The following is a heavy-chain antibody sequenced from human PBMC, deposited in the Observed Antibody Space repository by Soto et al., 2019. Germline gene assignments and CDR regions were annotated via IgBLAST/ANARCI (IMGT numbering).Heavy chain of an antibody. J-gene: IGHJ4*02. Sequence: GGSLRLSCTASEFTFPMSWLRQAPGPGLEWVGTITESGDRTHYADYVKGRFTISRDNSKNTVFLQMNSLRAVYSAIYFCATWNWAHFDYWGQGMPVTVSS. D-gene: IGHD1-1*01. CDR1: EFTFP. CDR2: ITESGDRT. CDR3: ATWNWAHFDY. V-gene: IGHV3-23*01.